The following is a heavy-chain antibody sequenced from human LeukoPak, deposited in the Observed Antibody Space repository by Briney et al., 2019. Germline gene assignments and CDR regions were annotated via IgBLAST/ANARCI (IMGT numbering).Heavy chain of an antibody. CDR2: ISASGGST. J-gene: IGHJ3*02. CDR1: GFTFSSSA. CDR3: ARVKGVVDHAFDI. V-gene: IGHV3-23*01. D-gene: IGHD3-3*01. Sequence: QPGGSLRLSCAASGFTFSSSAMSWVRQVPGKGLEWVSGISASGGSTYYADSVRGRFTISRDNSKNTLYVQMNSLRAEDTAVYYCARVKGVVDHAFDIWGQGTMVTVSS.